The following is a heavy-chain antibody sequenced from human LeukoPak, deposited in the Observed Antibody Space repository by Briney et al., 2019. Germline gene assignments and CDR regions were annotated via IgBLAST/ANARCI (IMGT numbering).Heavy chain of an antibody. CDR3: ARDHEDCTSSDSFDI. J-gene: IGHJ3*02. CDR2: IAYDRSNI. Sequence: TGRTLRLSCAASGFTFSNYGMHWVRQAPGKGLEWVAVIAYDRSNIYYADSVKGRFTISRDNSKNTLYLQMNTLRAEDTAVYYCARDHEDCTSSDSFDIWGQGTMVTV. D-gene: IGHD6-6*01. V-gene: IGHV3-33*01. CDR1: GFTFSNYG.